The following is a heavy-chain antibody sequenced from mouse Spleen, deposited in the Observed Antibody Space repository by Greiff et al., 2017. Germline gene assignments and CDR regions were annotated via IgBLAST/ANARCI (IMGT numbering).Heavy chain of an antibody. V-gene: IGHV1-52*01. CDR1: GYTFTSYW. D-gene: IGHD2-4*01. J-gene: IGHJ2*01. CDR2: IDPSDSET. Sequence: VQLKQPGAELVRPGSSVKLSCKASGYTFTSYWMHWVKQRPIQGLEWIGNIDPSDSETHYNQKFKDKATLTVDKSSSTAYMQLSSLTSEDSAVYYCARRGITPLFDYWGQGTTLTVSS. CDR3: ARRGITPLFDY.